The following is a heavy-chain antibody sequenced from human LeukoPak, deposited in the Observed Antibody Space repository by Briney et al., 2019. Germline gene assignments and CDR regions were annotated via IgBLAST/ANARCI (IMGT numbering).Heavy chain of an antibody. D-gene: IGHD3-3*01. CDR2: ISAYNGNT. CDR1: GYTFTSYG. Sequence: ASVNVSCKASGYTFTSYGISWVRQAPGQGLEWMGWISAYNGNTDYAQKLQGRVTMTTDTSTSTAYMELRSLRSDDTAVYYCARSLEWLLYFDYWGQGTLVTVSS. J-gene: IGHJ4*02. V-gene: IGHV1-18*01. CDR3: ARSLEWLLYFDY.